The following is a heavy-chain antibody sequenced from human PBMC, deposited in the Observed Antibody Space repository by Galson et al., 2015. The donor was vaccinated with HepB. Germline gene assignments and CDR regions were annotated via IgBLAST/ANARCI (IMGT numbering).Heavy chain of an antibody. CDR2: ISYDGSNK. CDR1: GFTFSSYG. V-gene: IGHV3-30*18. D-gene: IGHD2-2*01. CDR3: AKEGVRGDVIVVVPAATGYNWFDP. J-gene: IGHJ5*02. Sequence: SLRLSRAASGFTFSSYGMHWVRQAPGKGLEWVAVISYDGSNKYYADSVKGRFTISRDNSKNTLYLQMNSLRAEDTAVYYCAKEGVRGDVIVVVPAATGYNWFDPWGQGTLVTVSS.